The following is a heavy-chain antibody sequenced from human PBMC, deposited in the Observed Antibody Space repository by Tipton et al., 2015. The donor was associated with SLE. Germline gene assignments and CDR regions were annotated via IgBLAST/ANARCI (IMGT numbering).Heavy chain of an antibody. V-gene: IGHV4-34*01. CDR2: INHSGST. CDR1: GGSFSGYY. D-gene: IGHD2-15*01. J-gene: IGHJ4*02. Sequence: TLSLTCAVYGGSFSGYYWSWIRQTPGKGLEWIGEINHSGSTNYNPSLKSRLTISVDTSKNQFSLKLSSVTAADTAVYYCASQNGEGYCSGGSCPGDWGQGTLVTVSS. CDR3: ASQNGEGYCSGGSCPGD.